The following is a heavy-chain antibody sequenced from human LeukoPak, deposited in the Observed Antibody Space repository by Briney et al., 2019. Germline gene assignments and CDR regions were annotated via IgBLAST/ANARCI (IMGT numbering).Heavy chain of an antibody. CDR3: ANYWGYFDY. CDR1: GGSFRGFY. Sequence: SETLSLTCAVYGGSFRGFYWSWIRQPPGKGLEWIGQINHIGGTTYNPSLKSRVTISIDTSKNQFSLRLTSVTAADTAVYYCANYWGYFDYWGQGTLVTVSS. D-gene: IGHD3-16*01. CDR2: INHIGGT. J-gene: IGHJ4*02. V-gene: IGHV4-34*01.